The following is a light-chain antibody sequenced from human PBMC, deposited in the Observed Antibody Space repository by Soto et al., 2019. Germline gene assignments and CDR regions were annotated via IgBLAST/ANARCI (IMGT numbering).Light chain of an antibody. V-gene: IGLV2-8*01. J-gene: IGLJ2*01. Sequence: QSALTQPPSASGSPGQSVTISCTGTSSDVGGYNYVSWYQQYPGKAPKLMLYEVGARPSGVPDRFSGSKSGNTASLTVSGLQAEDEADYYCSSYAGSDIYAVFGGGTKLTVL. CDR2: EVG. CDR3: SSYAGSDIYAV. CDR1: SSDVGGYNY.